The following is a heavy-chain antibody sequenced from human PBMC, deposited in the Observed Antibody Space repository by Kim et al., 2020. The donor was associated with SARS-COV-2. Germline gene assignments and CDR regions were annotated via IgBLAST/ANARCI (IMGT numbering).Heavy chain of an antibody. CDR3: ARRGFGYSGWYYFDY. Sequence: SETLSLTCAVYGGSFSGYYWSWIRQPPGKGLEWIGEINHSGSTNYNPSLKSRVTISVDTSKNQFSLKLSSVTAADTAVYYCARRGFGYSGWYYFDYWGQGTLVTVSS. CDR2: INHSGST. V-gene: IGHV4-34*01. D-gene: IGHD6-19*01. J-gene: IGHJ4*02. CDR1: GGSFSGYY.